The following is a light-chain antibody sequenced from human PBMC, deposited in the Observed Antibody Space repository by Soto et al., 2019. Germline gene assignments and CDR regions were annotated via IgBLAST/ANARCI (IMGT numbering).Light chain of an antibody. V-gene: IGKV3-15*01. CDR1: QSVSSN. Sequence: EIVMTQSPATLSVSPGERATLSCRASQSVSSNLAWYQQKPGQAPRLLIYGASTRGTGIPARFSGSGSWTEFTLTISSLQSEDFAVYFCQQDNNRWTFGQGTKVEIK. J-gene: IGKJ1*01. CDR3: QQDNNRWT. CDR2: GAS.